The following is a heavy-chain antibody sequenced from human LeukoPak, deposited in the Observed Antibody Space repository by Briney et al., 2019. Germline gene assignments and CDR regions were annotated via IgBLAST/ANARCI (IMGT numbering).Heavy chain of an antibody. Sequence: PGGPLRLSCAASGFTFSSYGMHWVRQAPGKGLEWVAVISYDGSNKYYADSVKGRFTISRDNSKNTLYLQMNSPRAEDTAVYYCAKDRYSSGLYFDYWGQGTLVTVSS. J-gene: IGHJ4*02. V-gene: IGHV3-30*18. D-gene: IGHD6-19*01. CDR2: ISYDGSNK. CDR3: AKDRYSSGLYFDY. CDR1: GFTFSSYG.